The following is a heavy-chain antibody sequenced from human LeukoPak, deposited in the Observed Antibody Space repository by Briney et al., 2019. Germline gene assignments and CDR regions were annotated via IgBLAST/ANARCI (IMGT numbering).Heavy chain of an antibody. Sequence: PGGSLRLSCAASGFTFSSYSMNWVRQAPGKGLEWVSSISSSSSYIYYADSVKGRFTISRDNAKNSLYLQMNSLRAEDTAVYYCARDLKRVVVSKLFDYWGQGTLVTVSS. V-gene: IGHV3-21*01. CDR2: ISSSSSYI. CDR1: GFTFSSYS. J-gene: IGHJ4*02. CDR3: ARDLKRVVVSKLFDY. D-gene: IGHD3-22*01.